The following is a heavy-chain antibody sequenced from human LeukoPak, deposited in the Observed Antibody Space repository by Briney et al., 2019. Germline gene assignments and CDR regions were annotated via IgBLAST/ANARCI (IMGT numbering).Heavy chain of an antibody. Sequence: ASVKVSCNASGYTFTDCYMHWVRQAPGQGLEWIGWINPNSGTTNYAQKFQGRVAMTRDTSISTAYMELNRLRSDDTAVYFCATDRLSQELLDYWGQGTLVTVSS. V-gene: IGHV1-2*02. CDR2: INPNSGTT. D-gene: IGHD2-15*01. CDR1: GYTFTDCY. CDR3: ATDRLSQELLDY. J-gene: IGHJ4*02.